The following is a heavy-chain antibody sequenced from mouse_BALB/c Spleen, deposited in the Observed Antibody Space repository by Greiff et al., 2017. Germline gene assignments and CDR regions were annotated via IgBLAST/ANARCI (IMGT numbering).Heavy chain of an antibody. CDR1: GFTFSSYA. Sequence: EVKLMESGGGLVKPGGSLKLSCAASGFTFSSYAMSWVRQTPEKRLEWVATISSGGSYTYYPDSVKGRFTISRDNAKNTLYLQMSSLRSEDTAMYYCARQDYRTMDYWGQGTSVTVSS. V-gene: IGHV5-9-3*01. D-gene: IGHD2-14*01. J-gene: IGHJ4*01. CDR3: ARQDYRTMDY. CDR2: ISSGGSYT.